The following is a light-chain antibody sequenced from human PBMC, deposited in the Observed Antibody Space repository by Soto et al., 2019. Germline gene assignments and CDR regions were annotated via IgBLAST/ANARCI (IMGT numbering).Light chain of an antibody. CDR1: QSVGNN. J-gene: IGKJ4*01. V-gene: IGKV3-15*01. CDR3: RQYGDWPLT. Sequence: EIVVTQSPATLSVSPGERATLSCRASQSVGNNFAWYQQKPGQAPRLPIFATSTRATGVPARFSGSGSGTEFTLTISSLQSEDFAVYYCRQYGDWPLTFGGGAKVEIE. CDR2: ATS.